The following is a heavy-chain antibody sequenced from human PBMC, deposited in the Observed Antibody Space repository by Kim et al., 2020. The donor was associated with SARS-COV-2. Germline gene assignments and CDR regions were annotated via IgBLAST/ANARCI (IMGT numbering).Heavy chain of an antibody. CDR2: T. Sequence: TEYAASVKGRFTISRDDSKSIAYLQMNSLKIEDTAVYYCTRGRYSYGFDYWGQGTLVTVSS. D-gene: IGHD5-18*01. V-gene: IGHV3-49*02. CDR3: TRGRYSYGFDY. J-gene: IGHJ4*02.